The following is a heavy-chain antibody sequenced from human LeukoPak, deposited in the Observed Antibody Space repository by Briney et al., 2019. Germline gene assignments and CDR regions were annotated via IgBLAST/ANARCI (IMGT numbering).Heavy chain of an antibody. J-gene: IGHJ4*02. D-gene: IGHD3-3*01. V-gene: IGHV1-69*05. CDR1: GGTFSSYA. Sequence: SVKVSCKASGGTFSSYAISWVRQAPGQGLEWMGGIIPIFGIANYAQKFQGRVTITTDESTSTAYMELSSLRSEDTAVYYCTRAYRYYDFRSGYPDYWGQGTLVTVSS. CDR3: TRAYRYYDFRSGYPDY. CDR2: IIPIFGIA.